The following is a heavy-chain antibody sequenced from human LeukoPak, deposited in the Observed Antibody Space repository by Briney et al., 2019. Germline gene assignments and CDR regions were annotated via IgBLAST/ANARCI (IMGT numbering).Heavy chain of an antibody. CDR1: GGTFSSYA. CDR3: ARALYSSSWSSYYYYYMDV. V-gene: IGHV1-69*13. CDR2: IIPIFGTA. D-gene: IGHD6-13*01. J-gene: IGHJ6*03. Sequence: ASVKVSCKASGGTFSSYAISWVRQAPGQGLEWMGGIIPIFGTANYAQKFQGRVTITADESTSTAYMELSSLRSEDTAVYYRARALYSSSWSSYYYYYMDVWGKGTTVTISS.